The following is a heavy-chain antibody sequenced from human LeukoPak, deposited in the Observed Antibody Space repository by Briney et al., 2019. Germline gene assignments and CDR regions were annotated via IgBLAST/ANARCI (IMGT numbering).Heavy chain of an antibody. J-gene: IGHJ4*02. V-gene: IGHV3-7*01. CDR3: ARGGYCSSTSCYCDY. CDR1: GFTFSRFW. D-gene: IGHD2-2*01. CDR2: IKQDGSGK. Sequence: GSLRLSCAASGFTFSRFWMSWVRQAPGKGLEWVADIKQDGSGKYYVDSVKGRFTISRDNAKSSLYLQMNSLRAEDTAVYYCARGGYCSSTSCYCDYWGQGALVTVSS.